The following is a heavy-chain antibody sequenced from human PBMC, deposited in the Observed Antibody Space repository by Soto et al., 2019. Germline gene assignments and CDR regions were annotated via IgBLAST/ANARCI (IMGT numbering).Heavy chain of an antibody. V-gene: IGHV3-23*01. Sequence: EVQLLESGGGLIQPGGSLRLSCAASGFTFSHYAMTWVRQAPGKGLEWVSAVSHDDTNTYYADSVKGRFTISRDNSKNTLFLPMNSLTAEDTAVYYWAKEPLLSGWYYFDSWGQGTLVTVSS. J-gene: IGHJ4*02. CDR1: GFTFSHYA. D-gene: IGHD6-19*01. CDR3: AKEPLLSGWYYFDS. CDR2: VSHDDTNT.